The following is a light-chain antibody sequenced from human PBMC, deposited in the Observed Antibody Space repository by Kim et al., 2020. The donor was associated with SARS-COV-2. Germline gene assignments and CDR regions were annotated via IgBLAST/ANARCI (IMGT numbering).Light chain of an antibody. Sequence: QSITFSFAGTSSDVGSYNLVSWYQQHPGKAPKLMIYEGSQRPSGVSNRFSGSKSGNTASLTISGLQAEDEADYYCCSYTGSSTYVFGTGTKVTVL. J-gene: IGLJ1*01. V-gene: IGLV2-23*01. CDR3: CSYTGSSTYV. CDR2: EGS. CDR1: SSDVGSYNL.